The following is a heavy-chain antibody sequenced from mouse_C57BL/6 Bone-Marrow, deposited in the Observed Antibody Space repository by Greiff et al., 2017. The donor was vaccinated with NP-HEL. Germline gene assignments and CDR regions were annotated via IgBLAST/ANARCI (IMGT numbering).Heavy chain of an antibody. CDR1: GYTFTDYE. D-gene: IGHD2-2*01. J-gene: IGHJ2*01. V-gene: IGHV1-15*01. CDR2: IDPETGGT. CDR3: TRDGYDGDY. Sequence: QVQLQQPGAELVRPGASVTLSCKASGYTFTDYEMHWVKQTPVHGLEWIGAIDPETGGTAYNQKFKGKAILTADKSSSTAYMELRSLTSEDSAVYYCTRDGYDGDYWGQGTTLTVSS.